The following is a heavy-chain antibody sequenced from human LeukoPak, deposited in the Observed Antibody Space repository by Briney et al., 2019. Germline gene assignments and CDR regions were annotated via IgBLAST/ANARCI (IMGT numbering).Heavy chain of an antibody. CDR1: GYTFTSYG. Sequence: ASVKVSCKASGYTFTSYGISWVRKAHGQGLEWMGWISAYNGNTNYAKKLQGRVTMTTDTSTSTAYMELRSLRSDDTAVYYCARDTQIAAAGIAAGYWGQGTLVTVSS. CDR2: ISAYNGNT. CDR3: ARDTQIAAAGIAAGY. D-gene: IGHD6-13*01. V-gene: IGHV1-18*04. J-gene: IGHJ4*02.